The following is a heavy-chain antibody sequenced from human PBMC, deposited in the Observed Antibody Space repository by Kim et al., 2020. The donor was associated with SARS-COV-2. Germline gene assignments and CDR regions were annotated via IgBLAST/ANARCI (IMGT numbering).Heavy chain of an antibody. Sequence: GGSLRLSCSASGFTFSNDAFSWVRQAPGRGPEWISYISCGSGVIHYADSVKGRFTISRDNAKNSLYLQMNSLRDDDTSVYYCVRGRHLNSGENFDPWGQGTLVTVAS. D-gene: IGHD2-15*01. CDR1: GFTFSNDA. CDR3: VRGRHLNSGENFDP. V-gene: IGHV3-48*02. J-gene: IGHJ5*02. CDR2: ISCGSGVI.